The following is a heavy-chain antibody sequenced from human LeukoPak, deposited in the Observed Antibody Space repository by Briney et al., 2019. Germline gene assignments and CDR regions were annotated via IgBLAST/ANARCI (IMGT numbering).Heavy chain of an antibody. CDR3: VRGNHGSFDY. D-gene: IGHD1-14*01. CDR1: GFTFSVAA. CDR2: IGASGEST. Sequence: GGSLRLSCAASGFTFSVAAMTWVRQAPGKGLEWVSLIGASGESTYYADSVKGRFTISRDNAKNSLYLQMNSLRADDTAVYYCVRGNHGSFDYWGQGSLVTVSS. V-gene: IGHV3-23*01. J-gene: IGHJ4*02.